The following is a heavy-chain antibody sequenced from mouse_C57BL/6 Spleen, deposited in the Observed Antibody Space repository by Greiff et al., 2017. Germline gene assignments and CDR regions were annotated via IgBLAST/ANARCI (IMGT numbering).Heavy chain of an antibody. D-gene: IGHD3-3*01. Sequence: VQLQESGAELVRPGASVTLSCKASGYTFTDYEMHWVKQTPVHGLEWIGAIDPETGGTAYNQKFKGKAILTADKSSSTAYMELRSLTSEDSAVYYCTREGLGLLDYWGQGTTLTVSS. CDR2: IDPETGGT. CDR1: GYTFTDYE. J-gene: IGHJ2*01. CDR3: TREGLGLLDY. V-gene: IGHV1-15*01.